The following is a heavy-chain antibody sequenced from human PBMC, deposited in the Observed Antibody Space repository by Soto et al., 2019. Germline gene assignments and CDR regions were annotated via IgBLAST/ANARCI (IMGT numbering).Heavy chain of an antibody. CDR3: ARDGIRRYYYGMDV. V-gene: IGHV3-33*01. Sequence: QVQLVESGGGVVQPGRSLRLSCAASGFTFSSYGMHWVRQAPGKGLELVAVIWYDGSNKYYADSVKGRFTISRDNSKNTLYLQMHSLRAEDTAVYYCARDGIRRYYYGMDVWGEGTTVTVSS. CDR2: IWYDGSNK. CDR1: GFTFSSYG. D-gene: IGHD1-26*01. J-gene: IGHJ6*04.